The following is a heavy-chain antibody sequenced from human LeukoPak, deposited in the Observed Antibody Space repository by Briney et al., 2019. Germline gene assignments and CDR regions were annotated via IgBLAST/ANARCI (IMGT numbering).Heavy chain of an antibody. Sequence: SETLSLTCAVSGGSISSGGYSWSWIRQPPGKGLEWIGYIYHSGSTYYNPSLKSRVTISVDRSKNQFSLKLSSVTAADTAVYYCARGYYYYGMDVWGQGTTVTVSS. J-gene: IGHJ6*02. CDR2: IYHSGST. V-gene: IGHV4-30-2*01. CDR3: ARGYYYYGMDV. CDR1: GGSISSGGYS.